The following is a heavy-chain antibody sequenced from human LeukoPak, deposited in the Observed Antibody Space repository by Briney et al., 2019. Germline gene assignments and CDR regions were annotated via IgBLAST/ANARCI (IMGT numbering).Heavy chain of an antibody. V-gene: IGHV3-74*01. D-gene: IGHD4/OR15-4a*01. CDR3: ARASPERYGDFDI. CDR1: GFTFSTYW. Sequence: PGGSLRLSCAGSGFTFSTYWMHWVRQGPGKGLVWVSRIKTDGSSTNYADSVKGRFTISRDNAKNTLYLQMNSLRVEDTAVYYCARASPERYGDFDIWGQGTMVTVSS. CDR2: IKTDGSST. J-gene: IGHJ3*02.